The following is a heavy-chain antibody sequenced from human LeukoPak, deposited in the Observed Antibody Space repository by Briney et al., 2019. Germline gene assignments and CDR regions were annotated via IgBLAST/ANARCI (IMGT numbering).Heavy chain of an antibody. J-gene: IGHJ4*02. Sequence: GGSLRLSRAASGFTVSSNYMSWVRQAPGKGLEWVSVIYSGGSTYYADSVKGRFAISRDNSKNTLYLQMNSLRAEDTAVYYCARSTVTTIYFDYWGQGTLVTVSS. CDR1: GFTVSSNY. V-gene: IGHV3-66*01. D-gene: IGHD4-17*01. CDR3: ARSTVTTIYFDY. CDR2: IYSGGST.